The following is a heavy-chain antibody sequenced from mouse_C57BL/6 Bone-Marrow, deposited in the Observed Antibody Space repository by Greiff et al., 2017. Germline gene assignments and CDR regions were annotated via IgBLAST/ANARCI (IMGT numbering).Heavy chain of an antibody. CDR2: IYPYNGVS. CDR1: GYSFTGYY. J-gene: IGHJ1*03. D-gene: IGHD2-1*01. CDR3: ASKALYYGNYWYFDV. Sequence: EVQLQQSGPELVKPGASVKISCKASGYSFTGYYMHWVKQSHGNILDWIGYIYPYNGVSSYNQKFKGKATLTVDKSSSTAYMELRSLTSEDSAVYYCASKALYYGNYWYFDVWGTGTTVTVSS. V-gene: IGHV1-31*01.